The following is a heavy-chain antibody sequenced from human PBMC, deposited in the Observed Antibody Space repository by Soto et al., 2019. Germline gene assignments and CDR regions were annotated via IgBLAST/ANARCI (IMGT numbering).Heavy chain of an antibody. D-gene: IGHD2-21*01. CDR1: GVSISSYY. J-gene: IGHJ6*02. V-gene: IGHV4-59*01. CDR3: ARAEVAISKYYYYYGMDV. CDR2: IYYSGST. Sequence: SDTLSLTCTVSGVSISSYYWSWIRQPPGRGLEWIGYIYYSGSTNYNPSLKSRVTISVDTSKNQFSLKLSSVTAADTAVYYCARAEVAISKYYYYYGMDVWGQGTTVT.